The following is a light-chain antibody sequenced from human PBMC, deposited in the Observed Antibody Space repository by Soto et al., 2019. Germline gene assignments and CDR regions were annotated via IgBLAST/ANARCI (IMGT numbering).Light chain of an antibody. J-gene: IGLJ3*02. V-gene: IGLV2-8*01. CDR1: SSDVGGYNY. CDR2: EVT. CDR3: SSYAASNNFYFV. Sequence: QSVLTQPPSASGSPGQSATISCTGTSSDVGGYNYVSWYQQYPGRAPKLMIYEVTKRPSGVPDRFSGSKSGNTASLTVSGLQAEDEADYYCSSYAASNNFYFVFGGGTKVTVL.